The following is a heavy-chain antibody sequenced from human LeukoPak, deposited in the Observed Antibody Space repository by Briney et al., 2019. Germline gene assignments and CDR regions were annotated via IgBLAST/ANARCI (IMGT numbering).Heavy chain of an antibody. CDR3: ARDLGGDYSNYESWFDP. CDR2: ISSSNSYI. Sequence: GSLRLSCAASGFTFSSYSMNWVRQAPGKGLEWVSSISSSNSYIYYADSVKGRFTISRDNAKNSLYLQMNSLRAEDTAVYYCARDLGGDYSNYESWFDPWGQGTLVTVSS. D-gene: IGHD4-11*01. CDR1: GFTFSSYS. J-gene: IGHJ5*02. V-gene: IGHV3-21*01.